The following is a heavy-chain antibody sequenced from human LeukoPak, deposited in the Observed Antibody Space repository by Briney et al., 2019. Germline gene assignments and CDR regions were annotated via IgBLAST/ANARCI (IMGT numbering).Heavy chain of an antibody. V-gene: IGHV4-4*07. CDR2: IYTSGST. J-gene: IGHJ6*03. CDR1: GGSISSYY. Sequence: PSETLSLTCTVSGGSISSYYWSWIRQPAGKGLEWIGRIYTSGSTNYNPSLKSRVTMSVDTSKNQFSLKLSSVTAADTAVYYCARVEWVLVGATDPGYMDVWGKGTTVTVSS. D-gene: IGHD1-26*01. CDR3: ARVEWVLVGATDPGYMDV.